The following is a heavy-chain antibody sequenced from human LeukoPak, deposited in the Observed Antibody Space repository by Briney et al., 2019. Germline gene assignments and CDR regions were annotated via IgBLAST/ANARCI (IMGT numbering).Heavy chain of an antibody. CDR2: IYPGDSDT. CDR1: GYSFTNYW. D-gene: IGHD2-15*01. J-gene: IGHJ6*02. CDR3: ARYSYCSGGSCYNGGYYYYYGMDV. V-gene: IGHV5-51*01. Sequence: GESLKISCQGSGYSFTNYWIGWVRQMPGKGLEWMGIIYPGDSDTRYSPSFQGQVTISADKSISTAYLQWSSLKASDTAMYYCARYSYCSGGSCYNGGYYYYYGMDVWGQGTTVTVSS.